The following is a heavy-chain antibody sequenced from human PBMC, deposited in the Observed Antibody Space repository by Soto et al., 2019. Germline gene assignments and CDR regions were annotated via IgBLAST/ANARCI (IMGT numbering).Heavy chain of an antibody. CDR2: FISTFHKT. CDR3: ARAWVRSSALTRSLDS. CDR1: AGTFSTYA. J-gene: IGHJ4*02. V-gene: IGHV1-69*01. Sequence: QVHLVQSGTEVKKPGSSVRVSCKASAGTFSTYAIAWVRQAPGQGLEWMGEFISTFHKTNYAQKFQSRLTLTADDATSTAYVGLSSLTAGDTAVYYCARAWVRSSALTRSLDSWGQGTLVSVS. D-gene: IGHD6-6*01.